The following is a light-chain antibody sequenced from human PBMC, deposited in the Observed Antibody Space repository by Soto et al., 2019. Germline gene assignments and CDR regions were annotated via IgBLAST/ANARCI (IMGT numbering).Light chain of an antibody. J-gene: IGKJ1*01. CDR2: LGP. Sequence: DSVMTQFPLSLSVTHGEPASISCRSSQSLLHSDGYNYLDWYVQKPGQSPQLLIYLGPNRASGVPDRFSGSGSGTDFTLKISRVEAEDVGVYYCMQALQIRVEFGQGTKVEIK. CDR3: MQALQIRVE. CDR1: QSLLHSDGYNY. V-gene: IGKV2-28*01.